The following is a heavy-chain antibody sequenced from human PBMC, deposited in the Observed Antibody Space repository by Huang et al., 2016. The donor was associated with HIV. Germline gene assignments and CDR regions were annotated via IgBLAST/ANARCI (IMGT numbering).Heavy chain of an antibody. CDR2: LWYDGSNK. CDR3: ALKGDSSGWEYFRH. Sequence: QVQLVESGGGVVQPGRSLRLSCAASGFTFSSYGMHWVGQAPGKGLEGVAVLWYDGSNKYYADAVKGRFTISRDNSKNTLYLQMNSLKTEDTAVYYCALKGDSSGWEYFRHWGQGTLVTVSS. V-gene: IGHV3-33*08. CDR1: GFTFSSYG. D-gene: IGHD6-19*01. J-gene: IGHJ1*01.